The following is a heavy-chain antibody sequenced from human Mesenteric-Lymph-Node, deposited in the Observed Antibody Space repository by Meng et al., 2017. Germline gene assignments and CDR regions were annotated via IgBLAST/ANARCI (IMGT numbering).Heavy chain of an antibody. Sequence: EPVPGLGKPSQTLSLTGSVPGGPVSSGGYYWTWIRQHPGKGLEWFGHIYYSGSTFYNPSLKRRVIISIDTSKNQFSLNLRSVTAADTAVYYCARVSSGWDYFDYWGQGTLVTVSS. CDR2: IYYSGST. CDR3: ARVSSGWDYFDY. J-gene: IGHJ4*02. D-gene: IGHD6-19*01. V-gene: IGHV4-31*03. CDR1: GGPVSSGGYY.